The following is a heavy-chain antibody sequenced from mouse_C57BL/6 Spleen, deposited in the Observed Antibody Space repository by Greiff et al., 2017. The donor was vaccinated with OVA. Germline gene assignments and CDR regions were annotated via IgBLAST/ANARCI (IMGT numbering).Heavy chain of an antibody. CDR1: GYTFTDYN. CDR3: ARSALIYYFYYFDY. Sequence: EVQLVESGPELVKPGASVKIPCKASGYTFTDYNMDWVKQSHGKSLEWIGDINPNNGGTIYNQKFKGKATLTVDKSSSTAYMELRSLTSEDTAVYYCARSALIYYFYYFDYWGQGTTLTVSS. J-gene: IGHJ2*01. V-gene: IGHV1-18*01. D-gene: IGHD1-1*01. CDR2: INPNNGGT.